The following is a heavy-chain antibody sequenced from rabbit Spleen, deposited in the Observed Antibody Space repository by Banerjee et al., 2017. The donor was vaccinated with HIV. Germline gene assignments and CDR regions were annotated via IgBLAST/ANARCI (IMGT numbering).Heavy chain of an antibody. J-gene: IGHJ6*01. Sequence: QSLEESGGDLVKPGASLTLTCTASGFSFSYSDYMCWVRQPPGKGPEWIACIGAGVSYTTYYATWVKGRFTISKTSSTTVTLQMTSLTAADTATYFCARDSGTSFSSYGMDLWGPGTLVTVS. V-gene: IGHV1S40*01. CDR2: IGAGVSYTT. D-gene: IGHD8-1*01. CDR3: ARDSGTSFSSYGMDL. CDR1: GFSFSYSDY.